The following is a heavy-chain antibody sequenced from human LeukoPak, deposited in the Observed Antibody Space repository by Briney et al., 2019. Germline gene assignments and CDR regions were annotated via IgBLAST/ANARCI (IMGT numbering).Heavy chain of an antibody. CDR3: TSIAAAGYNDY. J-gene: IGHJ4*02. D-gene: IGHD6-13*01. V-gene: IGHV3-15*01. CDR1: GFTASRFTFSEAW. Sequence: GGSLRLSCTASGFTASRFTFSEAWMSWVRQAPGKGLEWVGRIKSKTNGGTTDYVAPVKGRFTISREDSKNTLYLQMNSLKTEDTAVYYCTSIAAAGYNDYWGQGTLVTVSS. CDR2: IKSKTNGGTT.